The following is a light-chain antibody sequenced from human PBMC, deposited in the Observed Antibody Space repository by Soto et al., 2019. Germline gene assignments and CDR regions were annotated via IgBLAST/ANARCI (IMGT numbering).Light chain of an antibody. CDR1: QSVGSNY. J-gene: IGKJ2*01. V-gene: IGKV3-20*01. CDR2: GAS. CDR3: QQYGDWPPET. Sequence: EIVLTQSPGTLSLSPGERATLSCRASQSVGSNYLAWYQQKPGQAPRILIFGASGRATGIPDRFSGSGSGTDFTLTISRLEPEDFAVYYCQQYGDWPPETFGQGTKVEI.